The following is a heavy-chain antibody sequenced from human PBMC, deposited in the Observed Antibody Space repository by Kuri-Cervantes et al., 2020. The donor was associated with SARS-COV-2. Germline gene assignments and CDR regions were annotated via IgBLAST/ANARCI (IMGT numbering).Heavy chain of an antibody. D-gene: IGHD2-2*01. CDR2: INHSGST. CDR1: GGSFSGYY. CDR3: ARGSVVPAANDY. V-gene: IGHV4-34*01. J-gene: IGHJ4*02. Sequence: SQTLSLTCAAYGGSFSGYYWSWIRQPPGKGLEWIGEINHSGSTNYNPSLKSRVTISVDTSKNQFSLKLSSVTAADTAVYYCARGSVVPAANDYWGQGTLVTVSS.